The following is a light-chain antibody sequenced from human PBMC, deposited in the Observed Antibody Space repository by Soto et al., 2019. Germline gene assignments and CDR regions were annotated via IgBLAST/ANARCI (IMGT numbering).Light chain of an antibody. CDR3: QQYDSFPWS. CDR1: QSISGW. Sequence: DIQMTQSPSTLSASVGDRVTITCRASQSISGWLAWYQQKPGKAPKILIYDASNLERGLPSRFSGSGSGTEFTLTISNLQPDDFATYYCQQYDSFPWSFGQGTKVDIK. J-gene: IGKJ1*01. V-gene: IGKV1-5*01. CDR2: DAS.